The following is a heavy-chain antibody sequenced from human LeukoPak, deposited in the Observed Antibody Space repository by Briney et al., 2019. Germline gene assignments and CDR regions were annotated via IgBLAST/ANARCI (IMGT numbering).Heavy chain of an antibody. D-gene: IGHD6-6*01. CDR1: GGSISSYY. CDR2: IYYSGYT. CDR3: AREHYIAARPGPYNRSHYLASDY. J-gene: IGHJ4*02. V-gene: IGHV4-59*01. Sequence: SETLSLTCTVSGGSISSYYWSWIRQPPGKGLEWIGDIYYSGYTNYNPSLKSRVTISVDTSKNQFSLKLRSVTAADTAVYYCAREHYIAARPGPYNRSHYLASDYWGQGTLVTVSS.